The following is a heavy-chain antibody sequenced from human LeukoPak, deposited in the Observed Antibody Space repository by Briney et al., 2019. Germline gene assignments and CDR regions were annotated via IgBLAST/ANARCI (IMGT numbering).Heavy chain of an antibody. V-gene: IGHV3-21*04. J-gene: IGHJ4*02. Sequence: GGSLRLSCAASGFTFSSYSMNWVRQAPGKGLEWVSSITRSNYIYYADSVKGRFTISRDNGKNSLYLQMNSLRTEDTALYYCAKDAMRGSGYLDYWGQGTLVTVSS. CDR3: AKDAMRGSGYLDY. CDR2: ITRSNYI. CDR1: GFTFSSYS. D-gene: IGHD2-15*01.